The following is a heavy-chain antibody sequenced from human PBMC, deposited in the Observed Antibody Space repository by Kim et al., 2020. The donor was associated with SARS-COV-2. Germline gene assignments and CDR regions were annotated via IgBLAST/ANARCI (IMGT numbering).Heavy chain of an antibody. V-gene: IGHV4-4*02. CDR2: IYHSGST. J-gene: IGHJ5*02. CDR1: GGSISSSNW. Sequence: SETLSLTCAVSGGSISSSNWWSWVRQPPGKGLVWIGEIYHSGSTNYNPSLKSRVTISVDKSKNQFSMKLSSVTAADTAVYYCARLYCSSTSCSLDPWGQGTLVTVSS. D-gene: IGHD2-2*01. CDR3: ARLYCSSTSCSLDP.